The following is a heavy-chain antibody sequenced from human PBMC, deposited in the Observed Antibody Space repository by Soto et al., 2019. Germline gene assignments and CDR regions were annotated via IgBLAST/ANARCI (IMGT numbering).Heavy chain of an antibody. D-gene: IGHD3-3*01. Sequence: SLTCADYGGSFSGYYWSWIRQPPGKGLEWIVEINHSGSTNYNPSLKSRVTISVDTSKNQFSLKLSSVTAADTAVYYCARRGSGSIRLPNWFDPWGQGXLVTVYS. CDR3: ARRGSGSIRLPNWFDP. CDR2: INHSGST. J-gene: IGHJ5*02. CDR1: GGSFSGYY. V-gene: IGHV4-34*01.